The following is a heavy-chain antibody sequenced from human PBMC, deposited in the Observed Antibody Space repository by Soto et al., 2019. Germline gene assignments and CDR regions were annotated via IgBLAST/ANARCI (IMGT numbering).Heavy chain of an antibody. V-gene: IGHV1-3*01. CDR3: ARDLAPAGYTRDY. CDR1: GYSFTSYA. CDR2: INAGDGNT. J-gene: IGHJ4*02. D-gene: IGHD6-25*01. Sequence: QVQLVQSGAAVKKPGASVKVSCEASGYSFTSYAMHWVRQAPGQRLEWMGWINAGDGNTKYSQNFQGRVTITRDTSASTAYMELSSLRSEDTAVYYCARDLAPAGYTRDYWGQGTLVTVSS.